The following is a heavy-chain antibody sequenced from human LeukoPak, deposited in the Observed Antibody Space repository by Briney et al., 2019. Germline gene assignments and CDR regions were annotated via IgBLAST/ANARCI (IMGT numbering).Heavy chain of an antibody. CDR3: TSSLGPPTDY. CDR1: GFTFSSYW. V-gene: IGHV3-74*01. CDR2: INSDGSSA. D-gene: IGHD7-27*01. Sequence: GGSLRLSCAASGFTFSSYWMHWVRQAPGKGLVWVSRINSDGSSATYADSVEGRFTISRDNARNTLYLQMNSLRVEDTAVYYCTSSLGPPTDYWGQGTLVTVSS. J-gene: IGHJ4*02.